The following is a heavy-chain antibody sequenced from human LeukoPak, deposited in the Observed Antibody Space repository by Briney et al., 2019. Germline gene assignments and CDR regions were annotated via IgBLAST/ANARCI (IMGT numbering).Heavy chain of an antibody. D-gene: IGHD5-24*01. V-gene: IGHV3-23*01. J-gene: IGHJ3*02. Sequence: TGGSLRLSCAASGFTFSSYAMSWVRQAPGKGLEWVSAISGSGGSTYYADSVKSRFTISRDNSKNTLYLQMNSLRAEDTAVYYCARDRRDGYNYDAFDIWGQGTMVTVSS. CDR2: ISGSGGST. CDR1: GFTFSSYA. CDR3: ARDRRDGYNYDAFDI.